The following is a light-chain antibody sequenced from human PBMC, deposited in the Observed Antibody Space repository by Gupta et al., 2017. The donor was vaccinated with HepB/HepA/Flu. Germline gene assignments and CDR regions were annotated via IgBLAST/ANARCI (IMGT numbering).Light chain of an antibody. CDR2: DVS. CDR3: CSYAGSGTWV. J-gene: IGLJ3*02. CDR1: NSDVGSYNL. V-gene: IGLV2-23*02. Sequence: QSALTPPPSESGSPGQPTTITCTASNSDVGSYNLVSWYQQHPGKAPKLMIYDVSKRPSGVSNRFSGSKSGNTASLTISGLQAEDEADYYCCSYAGSGTWVFGGGTKLTVL.